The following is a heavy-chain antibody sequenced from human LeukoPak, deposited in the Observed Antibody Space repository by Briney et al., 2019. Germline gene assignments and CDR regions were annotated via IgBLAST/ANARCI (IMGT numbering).Heavy chain of an antibody. J-gene: IGHJ4*02. CDR3: ASLVVAAVTPFDY. CDR2: ISYDGSNK. D-gene: IGHD2-15*01. CDR1: GFTFSSYG. V-gene: IGHV3-30*03. Sequence: GGSLRLSCAASGFTFSSYGMHWVRQAPGKGLEWVAVISYDGSNKYYADSVKGRFTISRDNSKNTLYLQMNSLRAEDTAVYYCASLVVAAVTPFDYWGQGTLVTVSS.